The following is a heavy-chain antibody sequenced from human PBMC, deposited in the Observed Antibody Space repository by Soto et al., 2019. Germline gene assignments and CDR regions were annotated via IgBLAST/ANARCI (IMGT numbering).Heavy chain of an antibody. J-gene: IGHJ4*02. Sequence: PGGFLRLSCATSGFSFSNYAMSWVRRAPGKGLEWVAGITSSGYTYNVDSLKGRFTISRDNSKNTLYLQMNSLRAEDTAVYYCAKDLIDYSNSYFDYWGQGTLVTVSS. V-gene: IGHV3-23*01. CDR1: GFSFSNYA. CDR3: AKDLIDYSNSYFDY. D-gene: IGHD4-4*01. CDR2: ITSSGYT.